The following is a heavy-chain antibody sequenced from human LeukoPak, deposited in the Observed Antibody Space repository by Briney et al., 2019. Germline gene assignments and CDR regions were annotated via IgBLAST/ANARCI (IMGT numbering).Heavy chain of an antibody. V-gene: IGHV3-53*04. CDR1: GFTVSSNY. CDR3: ARVNGGGFDH. J-gene: IGHJ4*02. Sequence: GGSLRLSCAASGFTVSSNYMSWVRQAPGKGLGWVSVIYSGGRTYYADSVKGRFTISSHNSKNTLYLQMNSLRAEDTAVYYCARVNGGGFDHWGQGTLVTVSA. D-gene: IGHD3-10*01. CDR2: IYSGGRT.